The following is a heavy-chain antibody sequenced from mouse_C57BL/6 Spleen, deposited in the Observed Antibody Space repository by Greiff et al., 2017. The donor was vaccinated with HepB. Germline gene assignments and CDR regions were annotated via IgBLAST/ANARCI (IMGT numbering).Heavy chain of an antibody. Sequence: QVQLKESGAELARPGASVKLSCKASGYTFTSYGISWVKQRTGQGLEWIGEIYPRSGNTYYNEKFKGKATLTADKSSSTAYMELRSLTSEDSAVYFCAREGNYYGSSPLDYWGQGTTLTVSS. V-gene: IGHV1-81*01. CDR1: GYTFTSYG. CDR2: IYPRSGNT. D-gene: IGHD1-1*01. J-gene: IGHJ2*01. CDR3: AREGNYYGSSPLDY.